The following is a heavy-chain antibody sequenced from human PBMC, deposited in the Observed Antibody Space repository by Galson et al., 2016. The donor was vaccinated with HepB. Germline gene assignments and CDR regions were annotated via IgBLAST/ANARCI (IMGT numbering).Heavy chain of an antibody. CDR2: IYPGDSDT. J-gene: IGHJ4*02. V-gene: IGHV5-51*01. Sequence: QSGADVKKPGESLKISCKGSGYSFTNYWIGWVRQMSGKGLEWMGRIYPGDSDTRYSPSFQGQVSISADKSISTAYLQWSSLRASDTAMYYCARLDSSGAYSDYWGQGTRVTVSS. CDR3: ARLDSSGAYSDY. D-gene: IGHD3-22*01. CDR1: GYSFTNYW.